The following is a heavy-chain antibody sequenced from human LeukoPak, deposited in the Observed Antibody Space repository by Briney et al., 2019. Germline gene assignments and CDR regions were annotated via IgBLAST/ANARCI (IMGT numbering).Heavy chain of an antibody. CDR3: ARAPGYYYYMNV. Sequence: SETLSLTCTVSGDSSSRSSYYWGWIRQPPGKGLEWIGTIHYGGSTYYNPSLKSRVTISVDTSKNQFSLKLSSVTAADTAVYYCARAPGYYYYMNVWGKGTTVTISS. D-gene: IGHD7-27*01. V-gene: IGHV4-39*01. CDR2: IHYGGST. J-gene: IGHJ6*03. CDR1: GDSSSRSSYY.